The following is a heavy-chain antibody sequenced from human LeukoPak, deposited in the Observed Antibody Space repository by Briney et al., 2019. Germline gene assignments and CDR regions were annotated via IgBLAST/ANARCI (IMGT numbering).Heavy chain of an antibody. CDR3: VRDKATYFDY. V-gene: IGHV3-7*01. CDR2: IQPDGSEE. Sequence: PGGSLRLSCAVSGFTFSDYWMSWVRQAPGKGLEWVANIQPDGSEEYYVDSVNGRFTISRDNAGNSLYLQMNSLRDEDTAVYYCVRDKATYFDYWGQGTLVTVSA. D-gene: IGHD1-26*01. CDR1: GFTFSDYW. J-gene: IGHJ4*02.